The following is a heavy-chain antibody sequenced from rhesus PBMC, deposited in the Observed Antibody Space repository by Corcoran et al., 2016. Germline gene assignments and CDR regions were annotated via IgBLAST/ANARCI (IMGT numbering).Heavy chain of an antibody. V-gene: IGHV4-80*01. CDR3: VLDSLRTKSAGDY. CDR2: INGNGDTF. J-gene: IGHJ4*01. CDR1: GVSITNNW. Sequence: QVRLQESGPGLVKPSETLSLTCDVSGVSITNNWWSWIRKPPGKGLEWIGEINGNGDTFYRNPARESRVTISTDASKNQLSLKLRFVSAADTAVYYCVLDSLRTKSAGDYWGQGTLVTVSS. D-gene: IGHD1-14*01.